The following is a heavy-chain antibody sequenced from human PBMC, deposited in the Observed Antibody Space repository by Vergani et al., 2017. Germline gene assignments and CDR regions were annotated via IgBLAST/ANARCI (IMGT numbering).Heavy chain of an antibody. D-gene: IGHD3-10*01. Sequence: EVQLVESGGGLVQPGRSLRLSCAASGFTFDDYAMHWVRQAPGKGLEWVSGLSWNSGSIGYADSVKGRFTISRDNAKNSLYLQMNSLRAEDTALYYCAKDISDGSGKGYYYYXMDVWGKGTTVTVSS. J-gene: IGHJ6*03. CDR2: LSWNSGSI. CDR1: GFTFDDYA. CDR3: AKDISDGSGKGYYYYXMDV. V-gene: IGHV3-9*01.